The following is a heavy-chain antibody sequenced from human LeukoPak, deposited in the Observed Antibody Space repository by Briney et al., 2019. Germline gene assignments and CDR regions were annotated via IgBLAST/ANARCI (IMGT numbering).Heavy chain of an antibody. CDR3: ATDPWYNGSGSQDY. V-gene: IGHV4-59*01. CDR1: GGSISDYS. Sequence: PSETLSLTCTVSGGSISDYSWSWIRQPPGKGLEWIGNIYYSGSANHNPSLKSRVTISRDTSKNQFSLKLTSVTTADTAVYYCATDPWYNGSGSQDYWGQGTLVTVSS. CDR2: IYYSGSA. D-gene: IGHD3-10*01. J-gene: IGHJ4*02.